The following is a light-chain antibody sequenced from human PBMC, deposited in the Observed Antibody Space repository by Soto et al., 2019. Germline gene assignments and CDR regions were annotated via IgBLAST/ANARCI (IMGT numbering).Light chain of an antibody. J-gene: IGKJ1*01. CDR2: DDS. Sequence: DIQMTQSPSTLSASVGDRVTITSRDSQSISSWLAWYQQKPGKAPMLLIYDDSSLESGVPSRFSGSGSWTEFTLTISTLRPDDFATYYCQQCNSYWTFGQGTKVEIK. CDR3: QQCNSYWT. V-gene: IGKV1-5*01. CDR1: QSISSW.